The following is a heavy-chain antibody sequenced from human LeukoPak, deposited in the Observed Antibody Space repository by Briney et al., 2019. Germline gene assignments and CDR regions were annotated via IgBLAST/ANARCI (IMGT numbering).Heavy chain of an antibody. CDR2: ISGDGGST. Sequence: GGSLRLSCAASGFTFDDYAMHWVRQAPGKGLEWVSLISGDGGSTYYADPVKGRFTISRDNSKNSLYLQMNSLRTEDTALYYCALLTGGYYDSSGYYRVFDYWGQGTLVTVSS. CDR3: ALLTGGYYDSSGYYRVFDY. D-gene: IGHD3-22*01. J-gene: IGHJ4*02. CDR1: GFTFDDYA. V-gene: IGHV3-43*02.